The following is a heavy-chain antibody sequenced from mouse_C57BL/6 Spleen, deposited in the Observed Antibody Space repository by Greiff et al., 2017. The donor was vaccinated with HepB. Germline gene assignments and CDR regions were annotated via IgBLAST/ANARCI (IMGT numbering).Heavy chain of an antibody. J-gene: IGHJ3*01. V-gene: IGHV3-6*01. CDR2: ISYDGSN. D-gene: IGHD1-1*01. CDR1: GYSITSGYY. CDR3: AKEGGIYYYGRGFAY. Sequence: EVQRVESGPGLVKPSQSLSLTCSVTGYSITSGYYWNWIRQFPGNKLEWMGYISYDGSNNYNPSLKNRISITRDTSKNQFFLKLNSVTTEDTATYYCAKEGGIYYYGRGFAYWGQGTLVTVSA.